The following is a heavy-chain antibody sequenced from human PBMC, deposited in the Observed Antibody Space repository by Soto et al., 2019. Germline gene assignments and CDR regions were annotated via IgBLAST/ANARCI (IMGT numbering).Heavy chain of an antibody. CDR3: ARDRVTLDY. V-gene: IGHV3-33*01. Sequence: QVQLVESGGGVVQPGRSLRLSCAASGFTFSSYGMHWVRQAPGKGLEWVAVIWYDGSNKYYADSVKGRFTIPRDNSKNTLYLQMNSLRAEDTAVYYCARDRVTLDYWGQGTLVTVSS. J-gene: IGHJ4*02. CDR1: GFTFSSYG. D-gene: IGHD2-21*02. CDR2: IWYDGSNK.